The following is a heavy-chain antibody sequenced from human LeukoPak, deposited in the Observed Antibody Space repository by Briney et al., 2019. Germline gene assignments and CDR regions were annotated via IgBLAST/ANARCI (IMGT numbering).Heavy chain of an antibody. Sequence: ASVKVSCKASGYTFTGYYMHWVRQAPGQGLEWVGWINPKNGGSNYAQKFQGRVTMTRDRSISTAYMELSRLRSDDTAVYYCASQSMYYYDSSGYVHFDYWGQGTLVTVSS. V-gene: IGHV1-2*02. CDR1: GYTFTGYY. CDR3: ASQSMYYYDSSGYVHFDY. CDR2: INPKNGGS. J-gene: IGHJ4*02. D-gene: IGHD3-22*01.